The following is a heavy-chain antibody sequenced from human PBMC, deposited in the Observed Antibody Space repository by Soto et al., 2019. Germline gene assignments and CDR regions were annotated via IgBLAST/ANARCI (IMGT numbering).Heavy chain of an antibody. CDR3: AKCAVLMTGSGGWCNWVAP. V-gene: IGHV3-23*01. D-gene: IGHD2-21*01. Sequence: EVQILESGGTLVQPGESLILSCEASGFSFSSFARNWVRKDPGEWLEWVPSNRATATSYADSVKGRFNTSADNSKNTVDLQMSTLRGDDTAVYSCAKCAVLMTGSGGWCNWVAPWVPRTLVIVSS. CDR2: NRATAT. J-gene: IGHJ5*02. CDR1: GFSFSSFA.